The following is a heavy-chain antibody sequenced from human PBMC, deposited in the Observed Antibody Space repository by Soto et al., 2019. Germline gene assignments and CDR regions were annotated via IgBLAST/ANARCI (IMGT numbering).Heavy chain of an antibody. D-gene: IGHD3-10*01. V-gene: IGHV3-23*01. CDR2: ISSTAGRTS. J-gene: IGHJ6*02. CDR1: GFTFNTYP. Sequence: GSLRLSCATSGFTFNTYPMTWVRQAPGKGLEWVSSISSTAGRTSSYADSVKGRFAISRDFSDNTVYLQMNNLRVDDTAVYFCAKGVLSFPYGMEVWGHGTTVTVSS. CDR3: AKGVLSFPYGMEV.